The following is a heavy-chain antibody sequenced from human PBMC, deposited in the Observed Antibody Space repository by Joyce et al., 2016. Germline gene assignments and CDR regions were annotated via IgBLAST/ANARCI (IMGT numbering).Heavy chain of an antibody. V-gene: IGHV3-72*01. Sequence: EVQLVESGGGLVQPGGSLRLSCAASGFIFIDHYMDWVRQAPGKGLELVGRIRNKANSYTTEYAASVNGRFTISRDDSKDSLYLQMNSLKTEDTAVYYCSRDRGARSDYWGQGTLVTVSS. CDR1: GFIFIDHY. CDR3: SRDRGARSDY. J-gene: IGHJ4*02. D-gene: IGHD1-26*01. CDR2: IRNKANSYTT.